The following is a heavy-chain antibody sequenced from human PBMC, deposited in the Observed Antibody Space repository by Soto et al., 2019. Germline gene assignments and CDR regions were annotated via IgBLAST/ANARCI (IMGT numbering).Heavy chain of an antibody. Sequence: SEPLSLTCSVSGGPLNNFYWNWIRQTAGKGLEWIGRIHASGNTNYNPSLKSRATLSVDTAKKQFSLKVRSVTAADTAVYYCASSCHKESWLDHWGQGTMVTV. V-gene: IGHV4-4*07. CDR1: GGPLNNFY. J-gene: IGHJ5*02. CDR3: ASSCHKESWLDH. CDR2: IHASGNT.